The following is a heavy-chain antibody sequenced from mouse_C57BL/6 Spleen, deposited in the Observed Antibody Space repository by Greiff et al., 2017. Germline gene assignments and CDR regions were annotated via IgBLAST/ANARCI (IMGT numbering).Heavy chain of an antibody. CDR2: INYDGSST. CDR3: AREGDDGWFAY. J-gene: IGHJ3*01. D-gene: IGHD2-2*01. Sequence: EVQLVESEGGFVQPGSSMKLSCKASGFTFSDYYMDWVRQVPETGREWVANINYDGSSTYYLDSLKSRFIISRDNGKNILYLQMSSLKSEDTATYYCAREGDDGWFAYWGQGTLVTGSA. V-gene: IGHV5-16*01. CDR1: GFTFSDYY.